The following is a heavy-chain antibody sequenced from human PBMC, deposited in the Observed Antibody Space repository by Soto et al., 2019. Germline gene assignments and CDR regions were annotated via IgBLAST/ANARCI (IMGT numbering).Heavy chain of an antibody. CDR2: INAGNGNT. D-gene: IGHD1-7*01. CDR3: ARTSFITGTTRYYYYGMDV. J-gene: IGHJ6*02. V-gene: IGHV1-3*01. Sequence: ASVKVSCKASGYTFTSYAMHWVRQAPGQRLEWMGWINAGNGNTKYSQKFQGRVTITRDTSASTAYMELSSLRSEDTAVYYCARTSFITGTTRYYYYGMDVWGQGTTVTVSS. CDR1: GYTFTSYA.